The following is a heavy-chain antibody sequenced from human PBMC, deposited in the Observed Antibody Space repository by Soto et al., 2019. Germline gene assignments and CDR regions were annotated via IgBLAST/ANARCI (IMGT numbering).Heavy chain of an antibody. CDR2: IKQDGNEE. CDR3: ASWGFIVATNWYFDL. V-gene: IGHV3-7*01. Sequence: EAQLVESGGGLVQPGGSLRLSCAASGFTFSSYWMSWVRQAPGKGLEWVATIKQDGNEESYVDSVKGRFTIPRDNTKNSLFLLMNSLRAEDTAVYYCASWGFIVATNWYFDLWGRGTLVTVSS. CDR1: GFTFSSYW. J-gene: IGHJ2*01. D-gene: IGHD5-12*01.